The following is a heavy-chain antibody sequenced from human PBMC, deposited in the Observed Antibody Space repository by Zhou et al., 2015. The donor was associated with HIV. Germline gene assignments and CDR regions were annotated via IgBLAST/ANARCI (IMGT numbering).Heavy chain of an antibody. CDR3: ANLGYCSSTSCHQYYFDY. Sequence: QVQLVQSGAEVKKPGSSVKVSCKASGGTFSSYAISWVRQAPGQGLEWMGGIIPIFGTANYAQKFQGRVTITADESTSTAYMELSSLRSEDTAVYYCANLGYCSSTSCHQYYFDYWGQGTLVTVSS. CDR2: IIPIFGTA. CDR1: GGTFSSYA. J-gene: IGHJ4*02. D-gene: IGHD2-2*01. V-gene: IGHV1-69*01.